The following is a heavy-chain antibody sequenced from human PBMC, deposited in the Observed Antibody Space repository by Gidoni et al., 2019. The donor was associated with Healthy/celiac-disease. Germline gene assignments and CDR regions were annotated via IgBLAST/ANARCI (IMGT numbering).Heavy chain of an antibody. J-gene: IGHJ6*02. CDR3: ARTFSSGMDV. V-gene: IGHV3-74*01. CDR1: GFTFSSSW. CDR2: INSDGSST. Sequence: EVQLVESGGGLVQPGGSVRLSCAASGFTFSSSWMHWVRQAPGKGLVWVSRINSDGSSTSYADSLKGRFTISSDNAKNTLYLQMNSLRAEDTAVYYCARTFSSGMDVWGQGTTVTVSS.